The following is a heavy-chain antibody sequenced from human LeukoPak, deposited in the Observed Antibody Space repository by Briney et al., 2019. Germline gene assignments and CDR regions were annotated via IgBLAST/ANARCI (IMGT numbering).Heavy chain of an antibody. V-gene: IGHV1-8*01. CDR3: ARGYTIFGVVIISSVTNFDY. Sequence: GASVKVSCKASGYTFTSYDINWVRQATGRGLEWMGWMNPNSGNTGYAQKFQGRVTMTRNTSMSTAYMELSSLRSEDTAVYYCARGYTIFGVVIISSVTNFDYWGQGTLVTVSS. J-gene: IGHJ4*02. D-gene: IGHD3-3*01. CDR2: MNPNSGNT. CDR1: GYTFTSYD.